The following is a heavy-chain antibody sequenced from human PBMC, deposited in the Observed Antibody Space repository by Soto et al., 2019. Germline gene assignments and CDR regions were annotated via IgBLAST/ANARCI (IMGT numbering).Heavy chain of an antibody. D-gene: IGHD1-1*01. V-gene: IGHV3-21*01. CDR2: ISSASSSI. Sequence: EVQLVESGGGLVKPGGSLRLSCATSGFTFNSYTMNCVRQAPGKGLEGVASISSASSSIDFAGSVKGRFTISRDNVNNSVFLQMNSLRAEDTGIYYCARYDAFKAFDLWGQGTMVTVSS. J-gene: IGHJ3*01. CDR1: GFTFNSYT. CDR3: ARYDAFKAFDL.